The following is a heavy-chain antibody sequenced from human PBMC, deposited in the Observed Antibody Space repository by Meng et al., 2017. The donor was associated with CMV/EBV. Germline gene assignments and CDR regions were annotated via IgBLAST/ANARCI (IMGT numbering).Heavy chain of an antibody. V-gene: IGHV3-15*01. J-gene: IGHJ6*02. CDR2: IKSKTDGGTT. CDR3: TTTHSSSLYYYYGMDV. D-gene: IGHD6-6*01. Sequence: GESLKISCAASGFTFSNAWMSWVRQAPGKRLEWVGRIKSKTDGGTTDYAAPVKGRFTITRDDSKNTLYLQMNSLKTEDTAVYYCTTTHSSSLYYYYGMDVWGQGTTVTVSS. CDR1: GFTFSNAW.